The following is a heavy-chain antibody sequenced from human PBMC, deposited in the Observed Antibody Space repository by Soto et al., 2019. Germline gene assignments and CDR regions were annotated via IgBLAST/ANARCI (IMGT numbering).Heavy chain of an antibody. CDR1: GFTFSSYG. CDR2: ISYDGSNK. CDR3: AKSVAYYYGSGSYSGMDV. V-gene: IGHV3-30*18. Sequence: GGSLRLSCAASGFTFSSYGMHWVRQAPGKRLEWVAVISYDGSNKYYADSVKGRFTISRDNSKNTLYLQMNSLRAEDTAVYYCAKSVAYYYGSGSYSGMDVWGQGTTVTVSS. D-gene: IGHD3-10*01. J-gene: IGHJ6*02.